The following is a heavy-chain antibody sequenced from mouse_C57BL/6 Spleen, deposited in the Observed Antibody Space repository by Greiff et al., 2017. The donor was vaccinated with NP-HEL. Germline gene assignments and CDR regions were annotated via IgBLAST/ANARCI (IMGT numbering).Heavy chain of an antibody. CDR3: APDCYAFAY. J-gene: IGHJ3*01. CDR1: GYTFTDYY. V-gene: IGHV1-26*01. CDR2: INPNNGGT. D-gene: IGHD2-3*01. Sequence: VQLQQSGPELVKPGASVKISCKASGYTFTDYYMNWVKQSHGKSLEWIGDINPNNGGTSYNQKFKGKATLTVDKYSSTAYMELRSLTSEDSAVYYVAPDCYAFAYWGQGTLVTVSA.